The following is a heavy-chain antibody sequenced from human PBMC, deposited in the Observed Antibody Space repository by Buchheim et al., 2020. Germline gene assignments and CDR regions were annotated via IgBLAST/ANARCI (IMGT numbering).Heavy chain of an antibody. D-gene: IGHD3-10*01. CDR2: IFYSGST. Sequence: QVQLQESGPGLVKPSETLSLTCTVSGGSMSRYYWSWMRQSPGKGLEWIGYIFYSGSTNYNPALKSRVTISVDMSNNQLSLKLSSVTAADTAVYYCARSPYYYYGMDVWGQGTT. CDR3: ARSPYYYYGMDV. V-gene: IGHV4-59*03. CDR1: GGSMSRYY. J-gene: IGHJ6*02.